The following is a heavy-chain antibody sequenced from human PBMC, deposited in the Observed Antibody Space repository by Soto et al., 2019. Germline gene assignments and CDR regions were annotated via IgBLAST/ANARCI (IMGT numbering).Heavy chain of an antibody. CDR3: AKDRERDAWYEDY. CDR2: ISGSDGST. CDR1: GFSFSSYA. V-gene: IGHV3-23*01. D-gene: IGHD6-13*01. Sequence: DVQLLESGGGLVQPGGSLRLSCVASGFSFSSYAMSWVRQAPGKGLEWVSVISGSDGSTYYADSVKGRFTISRGDSKNTLYLQMNSLRAEDTAVYYCAKDRERDAWYEDYWGQGTLVTVSS. J-gene: IGHJ4*02.